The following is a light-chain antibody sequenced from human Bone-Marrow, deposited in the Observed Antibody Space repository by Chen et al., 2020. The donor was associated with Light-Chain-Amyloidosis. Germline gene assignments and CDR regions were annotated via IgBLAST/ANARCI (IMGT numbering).Light chain of an antibody. Sequence: QSALTQPASVSGSPGQSITISCTETSSDVGGYNYVSWYQPHPGKAPKLMIYDVSNRPSGVSNRFSGSKSGNTASLTISGLQAEDEADYYCSSFTSSSSYVFGPGTKVTVL. J-gene: IGLJ1*01. CDR1: SSDVGGYNY. V-gene: IGLV2-14*03. CDR3: SSFTSSSSYV. CDR2: DVS.